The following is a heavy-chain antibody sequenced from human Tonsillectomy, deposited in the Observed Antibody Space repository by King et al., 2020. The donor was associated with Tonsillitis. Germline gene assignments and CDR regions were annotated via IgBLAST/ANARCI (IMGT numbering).Heavy chain of an antibody. CDR1: GFTFGDYA. Sequence: VQLVESGGGLVQPGRSLRLACTTSGFTFGDYAMSWIRQAPGKGLEWVGFIRSKPYGGTTEYAASVKGRFTISRDDSKNIAYMKMNSLKTEDTAVYYCTRDRVTMVRVVDYYYMDVWGKGTTVTVSS. CDR2: IRSKPYGGTT. J-gene: IGHJ6*03. D-gene: IGHD3-10*01. V-gene: IGHV3-49*03. CDR3: TRDRVTMVRVVDYYYMDV.